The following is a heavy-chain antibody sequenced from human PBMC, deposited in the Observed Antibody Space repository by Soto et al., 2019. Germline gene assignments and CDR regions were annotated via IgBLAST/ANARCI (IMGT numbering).Heavy chain of an antibody. V-gene: IGHV3-21*01. CDR3: ARDQRPDYGDYQNWFDP. CDR2: ISSSSSYI. J-gene: IGHJ5*02. Sequence: EVQLVESGGGLVKPGGSLRLSCAASGFTFSSYSMNWVRQAPGKGLEWVSSISSSSSYIYYADSVKGRFTISRDNAKNSLYLQMNSLRAEDTAVYYCARDQRPDYGDYQNWFDPWGQGNLVTVSS. D-gene: IGHD4-17*01. CDR1: GFTFSSYS.